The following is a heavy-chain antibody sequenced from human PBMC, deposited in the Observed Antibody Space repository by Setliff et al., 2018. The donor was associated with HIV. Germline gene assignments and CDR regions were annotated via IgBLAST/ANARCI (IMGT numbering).Heavy chain of an antibody. CDR2: IYRDSAT. J-gene: IGHJ4*02. V-gene: IGHV3-53*01. CDR1: GSTVSSTY. Sequence: GGSLRLSCVVSGSTVSSTYMSWFRQAQGKGLEWLSVIYRDSATYYNDSVRGRFAISRDDSKNILYLQMNSLRDDDTAVYYCARGRIAFGDYFQWGQGTLVTVSS. D-gene: IGHD4-17*01. CDR3: ARGRIAFGDYFQ.